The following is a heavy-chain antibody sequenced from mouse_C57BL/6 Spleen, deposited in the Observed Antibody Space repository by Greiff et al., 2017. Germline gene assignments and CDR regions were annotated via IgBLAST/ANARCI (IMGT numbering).Heavy chain of an antibody. Sequence: EVQLQESGGDLVKPGGSLKLSCAASGFTFSSYGMSWVRQTPDKRLEWVATISSGGSYTYYPDSVKGRFTISRDNAKNTLYLQMSSLKSEDTAMYYFARHADYYGSSYGWYFDVWGTGTTVTVSS. CDR2: ISSGGSYT. D-gene: IGHD1-1*01. CDR3: ARHADYYGSSYGWYFDV. CDR1: GFTFSSYG. V-gene: IGHV5-6*01. J-gene: IGHJ1*03.